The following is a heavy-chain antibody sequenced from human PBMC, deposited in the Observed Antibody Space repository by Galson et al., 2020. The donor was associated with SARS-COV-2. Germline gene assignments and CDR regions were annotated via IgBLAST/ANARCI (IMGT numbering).Heavy chain of an antibody. V-gene: IGHV3-30*02. Sequence: GGSLRLSCAASGYTFSNHAVHWVRQAPGKGLEWVAQIWSGGTIHYYGDSVRGRFTISRDDWRNTAYLQMNSLRDEDTAIYYCARDGQEAAPYSVDVWGQGTTVTVAS. CDR1: GYTFSNHA. CDR2: IWSGGTIH. CDR3: ARDGQEAAPYSVDV. J-gene: IGHJ6*02. D-gene: IGHD2-15*01.